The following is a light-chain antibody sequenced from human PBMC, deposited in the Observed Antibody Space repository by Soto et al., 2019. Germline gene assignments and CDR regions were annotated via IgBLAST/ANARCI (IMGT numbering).Light chain of an antibody. Sequence: EIVLTQSPATLSLSPGERATLSCRASQSVSNNYLAWYQQKAGQATRLLIYGAYNRATGIQDRIGSRGSGTDSTLNTRRMEHEDGVVCYCKQCGSPPWTFGQGTKVDIK. J-gene: IGKJ1*01. CDR3: KQCGSPPWT. V-gene: IGKV3-20*01. CDR2: GAY. CDR1: QSVSNNY.